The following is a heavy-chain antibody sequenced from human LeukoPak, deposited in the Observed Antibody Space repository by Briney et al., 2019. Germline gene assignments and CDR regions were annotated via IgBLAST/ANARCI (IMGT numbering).Heavy chain of an antibody. CDR1: GGSISSYY. Sequence: SETLSLTCTVSGGSISSYYWSWIRQPAGKGLEWLGRIYISGSTNHNPSLKSRITMSVDTSKNKFSLKLSSVTAADTAVYYCARDGHYYDSSGYYPWAFDIWGQGTMVTVSS. D-gene: IGHD3-22*01. J-gene: IGHJ3*02. CDR3: ARDGHYYDSSGYYPWAFDI. CDR2: IYISGST. V-gene: IGHV4-4*07.